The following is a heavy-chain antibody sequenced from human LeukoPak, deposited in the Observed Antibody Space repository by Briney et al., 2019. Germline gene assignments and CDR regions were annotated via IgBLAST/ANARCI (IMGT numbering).Heavy chain of an antibody. D-gene: IGHD1-26*01. CDR2: ISGSGGSI. CDR3: AKDLREWELLTFDY. J-gene: IGHJ4*02. Sequence: PGGSLRLSCAASGFTFSSYAMSWVRQAPGKGLEWVSAISGSGGSIYYADSVKGRFTISRDNSKNTLYLQMNSLRAEDTAVYYCAKDLREWELLTFDYWGQGTLVTVSS. V-gene: IGHV3-23*01. CDR1: GFTFSSYA.